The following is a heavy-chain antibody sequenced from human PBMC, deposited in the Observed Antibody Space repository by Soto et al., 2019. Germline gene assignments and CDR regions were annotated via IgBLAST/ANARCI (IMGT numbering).Heavy chain of an antibody. V-gene: IGHV3-33*01. Sequence: GGSLRLSCASSGFPFSSYGMHWVRQAPGKGLEWVAVIWYDGSNKYYADSVKGRFTISRDNSKNTLYLQMNSLRAEDTAVYYCAREKGTGTGPGKTYFDYWGQGTLVTVSS. CDR2: IWYDGSNK. CDR3: AREKGTGTGPGKTYFDY. D-gene: IGHD1-1*01. CDR1: GFPFSSYG. J-gene: IGHJ4*02.